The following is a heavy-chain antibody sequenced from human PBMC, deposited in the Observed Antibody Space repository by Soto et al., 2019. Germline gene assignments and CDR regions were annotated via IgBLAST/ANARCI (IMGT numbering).Heavy chain of an antibody. Sequence: ASVKVACKASGCTFSSYSISWVRQAPGQGLEWMGGIIPIFGTANYAQKFQGRVTITADESTSTAYMELSSLRSEDTAVYYCARESRYCSGGSCYSGRDYRGQG. CDR2: IIPIFGTA. CDR1: GCTFSSYS. J-gene: IGHJ4*02. D-gene: IGHD2-15*01. V-gene: IGHV1-69*13. CDR3: ARESRYCSGGSCYSGRDY.